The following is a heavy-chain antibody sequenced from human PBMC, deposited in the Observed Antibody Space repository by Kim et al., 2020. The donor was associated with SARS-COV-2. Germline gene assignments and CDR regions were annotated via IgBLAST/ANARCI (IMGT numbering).Heavy chain of an antibody. Sequence: SETLSLTCTVSGGSISSSSYYWGWIRQPPGKGLEWIGSIYYSGSTYYNPSLKSRVTISVDTSKNQFSLKLSSVTAADTAVYYCASRVVVMTVLGCWYFDLWGRGTRVTVSS. CDR3: ASRVVVMTVLGCWYFDL. D-gene: IGHD3-22*01. V-gene: IGHV4-39*01. CDR2: IYYSGST. CDR1: GGSISSSSYY. J-gene: IGHJ2*01.